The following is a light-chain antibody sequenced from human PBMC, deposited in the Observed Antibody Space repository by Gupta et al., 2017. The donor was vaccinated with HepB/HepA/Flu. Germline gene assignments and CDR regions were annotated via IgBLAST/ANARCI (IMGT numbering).Light chain of an antibody. CDR3: QQYYSSLWT. CDR1: QNLLYSSNNKNY. V-gene: IGKV4-1*01. CDR2: WAA. Sequence: DLVLTPSPDSLAVSLGARATIDCKSSQNLLYSSNNKNYVAWYQQKPGQPPRLLIYWAATRESGVPDRFRGSGSGTDFTLTISSLQAEDVAVYYCQQYYSSLWTFGRGSKVEIK. J-gene: IGKJ1*01.